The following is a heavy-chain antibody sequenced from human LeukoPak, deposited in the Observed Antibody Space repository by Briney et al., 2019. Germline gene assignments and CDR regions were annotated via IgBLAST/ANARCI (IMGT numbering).Heavy chain of an antibody. J-gene: IGHJ3*02. CDR3: LYRGYDLDAFDI. Sequence: SVKVSCKASGGTFSSYAISWVRQAPGQGLEWMGRIIPILGIANYAQKFQGRVTITADKSTSTAYMELSSLRSEDTAVYYCLYRGYDLDAFDIWGQGTMVTVSS. V-gene: IGHV1-69*04. CDR1: GGTFSSYA. CDR2: IIPILGIA. D-gene: IGHD5-12*01.